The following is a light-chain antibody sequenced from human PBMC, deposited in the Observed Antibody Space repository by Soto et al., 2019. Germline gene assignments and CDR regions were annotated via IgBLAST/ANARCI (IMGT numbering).Light chain of an antibody. CDR2: AAS. CDR3: QQYCCSPLLT. Sequence: ELVLTQSPGTLSLSPGERATLSCRARQSVTRSFLAWYQQKPGQAPRLLIYAASSRATGIPDRFSGSGSGPDFTLTIGRVEPDDFAVYYCQQYCCSPLLTFGGGTKVDI. J-gene: IGKJ4*01. CDR1: QSVTRSF. V-gene: IGKV3-20*01.